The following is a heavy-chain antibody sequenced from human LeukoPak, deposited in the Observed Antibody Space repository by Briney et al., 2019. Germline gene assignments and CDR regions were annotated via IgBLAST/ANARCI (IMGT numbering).Heavy chain of an antibody. CDR3: ARRGRGYNLYYFDY. J-gene: IGHJ4*02. V-gene: IGHV4-4*09. D-gene: IGHD5-24*01. Sequence: SETLSLTCTVSGGSISSYYWSGIRQPPGKGLEWIGYIYTSGSTNYNPSLKSRVTISVDTSKNQFSLKLSSVTAADTAVYYCARRGRGYNLYYFDYWGQGTLVTVSS. CDR2: IYTSGST. CDR1: GGSISSYY.